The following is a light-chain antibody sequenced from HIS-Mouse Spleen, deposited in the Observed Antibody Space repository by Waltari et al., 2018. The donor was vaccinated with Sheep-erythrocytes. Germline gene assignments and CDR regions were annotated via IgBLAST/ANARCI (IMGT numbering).Light chain of an antibody. V-gene: IGKV3-11*01. J-gene: IGKJ2*01. CDR1: QSVSSY. CDR2: DAS. CDR3: QQRSNWYT. Sequence: EIVLTQSPATLSLSPGERATLSCRASQSVSSYLAWYQQKPGQAPRLLIYDASNRATGIPARFSVSGSGTDFTLTISSLGPEDFAVYYCQQRSNWYTFGQGTKLGIK.